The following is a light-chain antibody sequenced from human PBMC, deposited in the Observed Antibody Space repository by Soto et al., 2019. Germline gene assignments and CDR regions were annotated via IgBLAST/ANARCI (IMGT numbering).Light chain of an antibody. CDR3: QQRSHWPPVT. V-gene: IGKV3-11*01. Sequence: IVLTQSPATLSLSPGEGATLSCRASQSVSTYLAWYQQKPGQAPRLLIYDISTRAPGIPARFSGSGSATDFTLTISSLEPEDFAVYHCQQRSHWPPVTFGQGTRLEIK. J-gene: IGKJ5*01. CDR2: DIS. CDR1: QSVSTY.